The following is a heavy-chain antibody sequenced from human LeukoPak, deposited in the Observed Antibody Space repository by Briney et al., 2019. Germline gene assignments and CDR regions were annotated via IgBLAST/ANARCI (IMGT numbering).Heavy chain of an antibody. V-gene: IGHV3-30*18. CDR1: GFTFSNYG. D-gene: IGHD6-19*01. CDR3: AKDQRYSSGWSADY. CDR2: ISYDESSK. J-gene: IGHJ4*02. Sequence: HPGRSLTLSCAASGFTFSNYGMHWVRQAPGKGLEWVAVISYDESSKYYADSVKGRFTISRDNSKNTLYLQMNSLRAEDTAVYYCAKDQRYSSGWSADYWGQGTLVTVSS.